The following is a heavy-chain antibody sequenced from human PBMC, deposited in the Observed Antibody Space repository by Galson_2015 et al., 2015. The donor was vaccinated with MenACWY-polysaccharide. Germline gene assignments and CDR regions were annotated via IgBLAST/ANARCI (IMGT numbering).Heavy chain of an antibody. D-gene: IGHD2-2*01. V-gene: IGHV4-39*01. J-gene: IGHJ3*01. Sequence: SETLSLTCSVSGGSVSSRTYYWGWLRQPPGKGLEWIGSIFYSGNTYYNPSLESRVTILVDTSTKQLSLKPSSVTAADTAVYYCVRHEDRFCSITTPCAFHLWGQGTMVTVSS. CDR3: VRHEDRFCSITTPCAFHL. CDR2: IFYSGNT. CDR1: GGSVSSRTYY.